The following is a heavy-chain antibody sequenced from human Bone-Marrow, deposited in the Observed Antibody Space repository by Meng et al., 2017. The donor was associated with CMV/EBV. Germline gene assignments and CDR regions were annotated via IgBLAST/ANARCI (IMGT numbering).Heavy chain of an antibody. CDR1: GFTFSSYW. D-gene: IGHD2-2*01. CDR3: AREGESIVPAAMGWSFYYGMDV. Sequence: GESLKISCAASGFTFSSYWMSWVRQAPGKGLEWVANIKQDGSEKYYVDSVKGRFTISRDNAKNSLYLQMNSLRAEDKAVYYCAREGESIVPAAMGWSFYYGMDVWGQGTTVTVSS. CDR2: IKQDGSEK. V-gene: IGHV3-7*01. J-gene: IGHJ6*02.